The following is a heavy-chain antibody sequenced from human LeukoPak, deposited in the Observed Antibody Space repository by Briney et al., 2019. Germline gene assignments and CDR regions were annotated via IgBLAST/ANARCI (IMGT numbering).Heavy chain of an antibody. CDR2: INWNGGST. Sequence: VGSLRLSCAASGFTFDDYGMSWVRQAPGKGLEWVSGINWNGGSTGYADSVKGRFTISRDNAKNSLYLQMNSLRAEDTAVYYCARYYYDSSGGYFQHWGQGTLVTVSS. CDR3: ARYYYDSSGGYFQH. D-gene: IGHD3-22*01. J-gene: IGHJ1*01. CDR1: GFTFDDYG. V-gene: IGHV3-20*04.